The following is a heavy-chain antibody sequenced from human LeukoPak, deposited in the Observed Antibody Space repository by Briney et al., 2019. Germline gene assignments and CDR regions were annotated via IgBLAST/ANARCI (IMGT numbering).Heavy chain of an antibody. Sequence: PGGSLRLSCAASGFNFKDYDMSWVRQAPGKGLEWVASISGSGVSTNYADSVRGRFTISRNNSNRVVYLRMNSLRTEDTAVYYCARSINYSNHLLDFWGQGTRVIVSS. D-gene: IGHD4-11*01. J-gene: IGHJ4*02. CDR1: GFNFKDYD. V-gene: IGHV3-23*01. CDR2: ISGSGVST. CDR3: ARSINYSNHLLDF.